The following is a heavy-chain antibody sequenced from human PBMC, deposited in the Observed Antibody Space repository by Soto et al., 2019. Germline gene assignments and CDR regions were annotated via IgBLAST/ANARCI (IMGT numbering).Heavy chain of an antibody. CDR1: GFTFSSYA. CDR2: ITGSGGYT. J-gene: IGHJ6*02. V-gene: IGHV3-23*01. Sequence: EVQLLESGGGLVQPGGSLRLSCAASGFTFSSYAMSWVRQAPGKGLEWVSDITGSGGYTFYADSVTGRFTISRDNSKNTLYLQMSSLRAEDTAVYYCAKERYYDILTGPENYYYHYGMDVWVQGTTVTVSS. CDR3: AKERYYDILTGPENYYYHYGMDV. D-gene: IGHD3-9*01.